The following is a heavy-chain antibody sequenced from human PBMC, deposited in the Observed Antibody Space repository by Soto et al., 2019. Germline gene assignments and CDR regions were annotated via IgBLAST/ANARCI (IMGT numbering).Heavy chain of an antibody. D-gene: IGHD2-21*02. CDR1: GFTFSSYA. J-gene: IGHJ6*02. CDR3: AKVGYCGGDCFIYYYYYGMDV. V-gene: IGHV3-23*01. Sequence: GGSLRLSCAASGFTFSSYAMSWVRQAPGKGLEWVSAISGSGGSTYYADSVKGRFTISRDTSKNTLYLQMNSLRAEDTAVYYCAKVGYCGGDCFIYYYYYGMDVGGQGTTVTVSS. CDR2: ISGSGGST.